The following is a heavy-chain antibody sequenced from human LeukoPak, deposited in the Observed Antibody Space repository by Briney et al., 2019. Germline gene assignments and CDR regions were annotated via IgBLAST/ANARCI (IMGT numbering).Heavy chain of an antibody. V-gene: IGHV1-18*01. CDR2: ISAYNGNT. CDR1: GYTFTSYG. D-gene: IGHD2-21*02. J-gene: IGHJ6*02. Sequence: ASVKVSCKASGYTFTSYGISWVRQAPGQGLEWMGWISAYNGNTNYAQKLQGRVTMTTDTSTSTAYMELRSLRSDDTAVYYCARGCGGDCYSDASFYYYYGMDVWGQGTTVTVSS. CDR3: ARGCGGDCYSDASFYYYYGMDV.